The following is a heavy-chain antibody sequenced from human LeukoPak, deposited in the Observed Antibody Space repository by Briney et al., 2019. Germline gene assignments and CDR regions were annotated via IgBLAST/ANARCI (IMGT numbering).Heavy chain of an antibody. D-gene: IGHD2-15*01. CDR3: ARQQRIRHCSEGVCTEGYYFDY. V-gene: IGHV3-48*03. CDR2: ISRGGCTT. CDR1: GFAFNMFD. J-gene: IGHJ4*02. Sequence: GGSLRLSCAATGFAFNMFDINWVRQAPGKGLEWVSCISRGGCTTNYADSVKGRFTISRDKSKNSVFLQLNSLRPEDTAVYYCARQQRIRHCSEGVCTEGYYFDYWGQGTLVTVSS.